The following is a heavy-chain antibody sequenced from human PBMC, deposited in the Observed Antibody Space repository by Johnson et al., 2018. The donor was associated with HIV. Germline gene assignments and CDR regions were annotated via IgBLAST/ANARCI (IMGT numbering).Heavy chain of an antibody. J-gene: IGHJ3*02. CDR1: GFSFSTYG. V-gene: IGHV3-48*04. D-gene: IGHD3-22*01. CDR3: ARDSKARFPTITMIAAFDI. CDR2: ISGSGDSI. Sequence: VQLVESGGGVVQPGGSLRLSCAASGFSFSTYGMHWVRQAPGKGLKWVSGISGSGDSIGYADSVKGRFTISRDNAKNSLYLQMNSLRAEDTAVYYCARDSKARFPTITMIAAFDIWGQGTMVTVSS.